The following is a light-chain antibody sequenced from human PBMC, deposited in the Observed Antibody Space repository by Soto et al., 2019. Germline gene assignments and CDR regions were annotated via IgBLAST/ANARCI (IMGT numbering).Light chain of an antibody. CDR3: QQSYGSPYT. J-gene: IGKJ2*01. V-gene: IGKV1-39*01. CDR1: QSISNY. Sequence: DIQMTQSPSSLSASVGDRVTITCRASQSISNYLNWYQQKPEKAPNLLIFTASSLESGVPSRFSGSGSWTDFTLTISSIQPEDFATYYCQQSYGSPYTFCQGTKLAIK. CDR2: TAS.